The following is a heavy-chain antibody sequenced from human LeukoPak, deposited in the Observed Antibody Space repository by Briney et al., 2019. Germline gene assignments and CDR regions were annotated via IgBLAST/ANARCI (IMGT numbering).Heavy chain of an antibody. CDR3: ATCGVDYDFWSGYPYYFDY. D-gene: IGHD3-3*01. V-gene: IGHV1-69*13. J-gene: IGHJ4*02. Sequence: SVKVSCKASGGTFSSYAISWVRQAPGQGLEWMGGIIPIFGTANYAQKFQGRATITADESTSTAYMELSSLRSEDTAVYYCATCGVDYDFWSGYPYYFDYWGQGTLVTVSS. CDR1: GGTFSSYA. CDR2: IIPIFGTA.